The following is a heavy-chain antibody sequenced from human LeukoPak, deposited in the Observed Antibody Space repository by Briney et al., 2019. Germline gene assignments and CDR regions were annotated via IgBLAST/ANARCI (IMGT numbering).Heavy chain of an antibody. J-gene: IGHJ6*03. CDR3: ARASEQQLVYYYYYMDV. D-gene: IGHD6-13*01. Sequence: SETLSLTCTVSGGSISSYYWSWIRQPPGKGLEWIGYIYYSGSTSYNPSLKSRVTISVDTSKNQFSLKLSSVTAADTAVYYCARASEQQLVYYYYYMDVWGKGTTVSVSS. CDR2: IYYSGST. V-gene: IGHV4-59*12. CDR1: GGSISSYY.